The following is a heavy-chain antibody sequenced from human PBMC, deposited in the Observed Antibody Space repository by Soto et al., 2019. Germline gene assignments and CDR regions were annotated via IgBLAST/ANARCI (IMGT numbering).Heavy chain of an antibody. V-gene: IGHV1-2*02. CDR3: ASLDAFDI. J-gene: IGHJ3*02. CDR1: GYSFTGYD. CDR2: INPNSGGT. Sequence: ASVKVSCKASGYSFTGYDIHWVRQAPGLGLEWMGWINPNSGGTNFAQRFQARVTITRDESTSTAYMELSSLRSEDTAVYYCASLDAFDIWGQGTMVTVS.